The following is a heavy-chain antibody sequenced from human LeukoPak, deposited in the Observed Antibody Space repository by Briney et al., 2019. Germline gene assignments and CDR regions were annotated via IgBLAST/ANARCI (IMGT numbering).Heavy chain of an antibody. CDR3: ARGDYGDYVEDWFDP. Sequence: GGSQRLSCAASGFTISSYAMHWVRQAPGKGLEWVAVISYDGSNKYYADSVKGRFTISRDNSKNTLYLQMNSLRAEDTAVYYCARGDYGDYVEDWFDPWGQGTLVTVSS. CDR1: GFTISSYA. V-gene: IGHV3-30*04. CDR2: ISYDGSNK. J-gene: IGHJ5*02. D-gene: IGHD4-17*01.